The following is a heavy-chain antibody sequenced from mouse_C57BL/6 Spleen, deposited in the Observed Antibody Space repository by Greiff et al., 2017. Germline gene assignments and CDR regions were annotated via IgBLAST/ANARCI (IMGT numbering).Heavy chain of an antibody. J-gene: IGHJ2*01. CDR3: ARSYSNYFDY. Sequence: QVQLQQSGAELAKPGASVKLSCKASGYTFPRYWMHWVKPRPGQGLEWIGYINPSSGYTKYNQKFKDKATLTADKSSSTAYMQLSSLTYEDSAVYYCARSYSNYFDYWGQGTTLTVSS. CDR2: INPSSGYT. CDR1: GYTFPRYW. D-gene: IGHD2-5*01. V-gene: IGHV1-7*01.